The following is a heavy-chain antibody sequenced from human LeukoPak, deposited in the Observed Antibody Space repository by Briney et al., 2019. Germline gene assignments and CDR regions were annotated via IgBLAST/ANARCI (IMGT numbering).Heavy chain of an antibody. CDR1: GFTFSNYW. CDR2: IKQDESEK. V-gene: IGHV3-7*01. CDR3: ARALDSSSSRYQAFEE. Sequence: LSEGSLRLSCSASGFTFSNYWMSWVRQAPGKGLEWVANIKQDESEKYYVDSVKGRFTISRDNAKSSLYLQMNSLRAEDTAVYYCARALDSSSSRYQAFEEWGQGTLVTVSS. J-gene: IGHJ4*02. D-gene: IGHD2-2*01.